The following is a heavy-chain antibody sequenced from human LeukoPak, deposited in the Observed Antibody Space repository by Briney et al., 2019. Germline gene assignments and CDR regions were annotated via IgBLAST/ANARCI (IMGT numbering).Heavy chain of an antibody. Sequence: TTSETLSLTCAVYGGSFSGYYWSWIRQPPGKGLEWIGEINHSGSTNYNPSLKSRVTRSVDRSKNQFSLKLSSVTAADTAVYYCARRGYYGSGSYFFDYWGQGTLVTVSS. J-gene: IGHJ4*02. V-gene: IGHV4-34*01. D-gene: IGHD3-10*01. CDR1: GGSFSGYY. CDR2: INHSGST. CDR3: ARRGYYGSGSYFFDY.